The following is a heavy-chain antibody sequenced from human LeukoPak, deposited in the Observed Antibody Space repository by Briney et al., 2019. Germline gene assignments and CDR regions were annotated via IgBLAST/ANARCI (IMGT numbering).Heavy chain of an antibody. Sequence: SETLSLTCTVSGGSISSSSYYWGWIRQPPGKGLEWIGYICYSGSTNYNPSLKSRVTISVDTSKNQFSLKLSSVTAADTAVYYCARDSGITGTPGVYAFDIWGQGTMVTVSS. CDR2: ICYSGST. CDR1: GGSISSSSYY. D-gene: IGHD1-20*01. CDR3: ARDSGITGTPGVYAFDI. V-gene: IGHV4-61*01. J-gene: IGHJ3*02.